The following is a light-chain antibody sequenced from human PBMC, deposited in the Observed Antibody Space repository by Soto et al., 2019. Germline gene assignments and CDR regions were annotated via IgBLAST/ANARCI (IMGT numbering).Light chain of an antibody. Sequence: QSVLTQPPSASGTPGQRVTMSCSGSSSNIGSNYVFWYQQLPGTAPKLLIHSNDERPSGVPDRFSGSKSGTSASLAISWLRSEDEGEYYCEAWDDSLSGVVFGGGTKLTVL. CDR3: EAWDDSLSGVV. J-gene: IGLJ2*01. CDR1: SSNIGSNY. CDR2: SND. V-gene: IGLV1-47*02.